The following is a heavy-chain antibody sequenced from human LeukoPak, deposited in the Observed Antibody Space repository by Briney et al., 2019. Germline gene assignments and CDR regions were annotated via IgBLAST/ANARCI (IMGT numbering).Heavy chain of an antibody. CDR1: GVSMSSSHYY. CDR3: ARHDCDSSRCSVNWFDP. J-gene: IGHJ5*02. CDR2: IYDSGNT. D-gene: IGHD2/OR15-2a*01. Sequence: SETLSLTCTASGVSMSSSHYYWGWIRQPPGKGLEWIGTIYDSGNTNYNPSLRSRLTISVDTSRNQFSLKLSSVTAADTAVYYCARHDCDSSRCSVNWFDPWGQGTLVTISS. V-gene: IGHV4-39*01.